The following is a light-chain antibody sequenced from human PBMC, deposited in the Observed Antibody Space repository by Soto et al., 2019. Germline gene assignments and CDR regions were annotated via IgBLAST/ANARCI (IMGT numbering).Light chain of an antibody. CDR3: ISYTDRQSYL. V-gene: IGLV2-14*03. CDR1: SSDIGSYDY. Sequence: QSALTQPASVSGSPGQSMTISCSGTSSDIGSYDYVAWYQQFPGKSPKLIIYAVSDRPSGVSDRFSGSKSGISASLTISGLQTEGEADYYCISYTDRQSYLFGTGTKVTVL. J-gene: IGLJ1*01. CDR2: AVS.